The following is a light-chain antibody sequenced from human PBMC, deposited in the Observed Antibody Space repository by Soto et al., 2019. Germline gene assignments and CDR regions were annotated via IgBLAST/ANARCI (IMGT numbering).Light chain of an antibody. J-gene: IGKJ1*01. CDR1: QSLPSTW. V-gene: IGKV1-5*03. CDR3: QQYAARSPWT. Sequence: DVQMTQSPSTLSASVGDKVTITCRASQSLPSTWLAWFQQRPGKAPNVLIYKGSALASGVSSRFSGSGSGTEFPLTIGSLQPDDFATYFCQQYAARSPWTFGQGTRV. CDR2: KGS.